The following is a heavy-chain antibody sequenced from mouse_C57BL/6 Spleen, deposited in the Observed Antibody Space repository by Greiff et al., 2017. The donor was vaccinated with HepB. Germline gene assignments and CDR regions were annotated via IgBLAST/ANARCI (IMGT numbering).Heavy chain of an antibody. Sequence: VQLQQPGAELVKPGASVKMSCKASGYTFTSYWITWVKQRPGQGLEWIGDIYPGSGSTNYNEKFKSKATLTVDTSSSTAYMQLSSLTSEDSAVYYCARETTVVALYYYAMDYWGQGTSVTVSS. V-gene: IGHV1-55*01. CDR3: ARETTVVALYYYAMDY. CDR1: GYTFTSYW. D-gene: IGHD1-1*01. J-gene: IGHJ4*01. CDR2: IYPGSGST.